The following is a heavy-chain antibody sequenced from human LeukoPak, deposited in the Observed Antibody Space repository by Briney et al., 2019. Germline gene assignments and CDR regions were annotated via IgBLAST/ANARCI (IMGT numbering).Heavy chain of an antibody. CDR3: TRLGAYSSSWYESGHNWFDP. Sequence: PGGSLRLSCAASGFTFSGSAMHWVRQASGKGLEWVGRIRSKANSYATAYAASVKGRFTISRDDSKNTAYLQMNSLKTEDTAVYYCTRLGAYSSSWYESGHNWFDPWGQGTLVTVSS. CDR2: IRSKANSYAT. V-gene: IGHV3-73*01. D-gene: IGHD6-13*01. J-gene: IGHJ5*02. CDR1: GFTFSGSA.